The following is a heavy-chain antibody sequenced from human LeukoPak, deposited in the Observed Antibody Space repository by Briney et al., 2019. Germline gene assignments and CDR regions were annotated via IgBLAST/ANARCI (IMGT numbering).Heavy chain of an antibody. D-gene: IGHD2/OR15-2a*01. V-gene: IGHV3-74*01. J-gene: IGHJ4*02. CDR1: GFTFSNGW. CDR3: SSRRGGFYHY. CDR2: FDTGGSKT. Sequence: GGSLRLSCAASGFTFSNGWVHLVRQAPGKGLVWVSRFDTGGSKTTYADSVKGRFTISRDNAKNTLYLQMNSLRVEDTAVYYCSSRRGGFYHYWGQGTLVTVSS.